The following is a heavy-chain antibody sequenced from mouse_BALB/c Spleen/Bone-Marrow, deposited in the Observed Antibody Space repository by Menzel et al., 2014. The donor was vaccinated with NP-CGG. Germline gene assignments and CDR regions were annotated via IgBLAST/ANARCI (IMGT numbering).Heavy chain of an antibody. V-gene: IGHV2-2*02. CDR1: GFSLTSYG. CDR2: IWSGGST. J-gene: IGHJ4*01. CDR3: ARNYYGSSYYAMDY. D-gene: IGHD1-1*01. Sequence: VKLVESGPGLVQPSQSLSITCTVSGFSLTSYGVHWVRQSPGKGLEWLGVIWSGGSTDYNAAFISRLSISKDNSKSQVFFKMNSQQANDTAIYYCARNYYGSSYYAMDYWGQGTSVTVSS.